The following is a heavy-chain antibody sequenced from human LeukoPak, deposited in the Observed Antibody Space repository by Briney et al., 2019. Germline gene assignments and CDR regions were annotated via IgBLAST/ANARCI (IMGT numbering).Heavy chain of an antibody. D-gene: IGHD2-2*01. J-gene: IGHJ6*02. CDR1: GGSFSGYY. V-gene: IGHV4-34*01. CDR3: ARAGVPAATRYYYYYYGMDV. Sequence: SETLSLTCAVYGGSFSGYYWSWIRQPPGKGLEWIGEINHSGSTNDNPSLKSRVTISVDTSKNQFSLKLSSVTAADTAVYYCARAGVPAATRYYYYYYGMDVWGQGTTVTVSS. CDR2: INHSGST.